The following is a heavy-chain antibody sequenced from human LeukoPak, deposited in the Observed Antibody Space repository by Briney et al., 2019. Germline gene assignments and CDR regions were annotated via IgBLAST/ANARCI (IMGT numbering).Heavy chain of an antibody. Sequence: GGSLRLSCAASGFTFSSYAMSWVRQAPGKGLVWVSTISGSGGSTYYADSVKGRFTISRDNSKNTLYLQMNSLRAEDTAVYYCAKDGVVRGAFDYWGQGTLVTVSS. CDR1: GFTFSSYA. CDR2: ISGSGGST. V-gene: IGHV3-23*01. D-gene: IGHD3-10*01. J-gene: IGHJ4*02. CDR3: AKDGVVRGAFDY.